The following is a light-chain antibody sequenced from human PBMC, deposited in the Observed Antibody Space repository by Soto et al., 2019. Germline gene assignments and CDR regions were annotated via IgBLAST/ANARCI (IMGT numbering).Light chain of an antibody. CDR3: ATWDDSLNGVV. CDR1: SSNIGSNT. V-gene: IGLV1-44*01. J-gene: IGLJ2*01. Sequence: QSVLTQPPSASGTPGQRVTISCSGSSSNIGSNTVNWYQQLPGTAPQLLIYSNNQRPSGVPDRFSGSKSGTSAFLAISGLQSEDEADYYCATWDDSLNGVVFGGGTKLTVL. CDR2: SNN.